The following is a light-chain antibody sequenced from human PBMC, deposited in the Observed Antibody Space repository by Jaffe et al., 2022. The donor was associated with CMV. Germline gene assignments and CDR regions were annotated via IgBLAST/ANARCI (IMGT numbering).Light chain of an antibody. Sequence: QSVLTQPPSASGTPGQRVTISCSGSSSNIVSNTVNWYQQLPGTAPKLLIYTDNQRPSGVPDRFSGSKSGTSASLAISGLQSEDEADYYCAAWDDSLNGVLFGGGTKLTVL. V-gene: IGLV1-44*01. CDR3: AAWDDSLNGVL. CDR1: SSNIVSNT. J-gene: IGLJ2*01. CDR2: TDN.